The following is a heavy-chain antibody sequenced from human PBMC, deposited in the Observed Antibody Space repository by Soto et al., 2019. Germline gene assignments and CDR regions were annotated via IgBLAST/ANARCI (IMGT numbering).Heavy chain of an antibody. J-gene: IGHJ6*03. D-gene: IGHD3-10*01. Sequence: PGESLKISCKGSGYSCTSYWIGWVRQMPGKGLEWMGIIYPGDSDTRYSPSFQGQVTISADKSISTAYLQWSSLKASDTAMYYCARSPLLWFGDMDVWGKGTTVTVSS. CDR1: GYSCTSYW. CDR3: ARSPLLWFGDMDV. CDR2: IYPGDSDT. V-gene: IGHV5-51*01.